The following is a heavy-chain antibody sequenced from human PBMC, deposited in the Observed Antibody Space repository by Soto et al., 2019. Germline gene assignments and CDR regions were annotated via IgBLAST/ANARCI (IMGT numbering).Heavy chain of an antibody. CDR2: IYPGDSDT. D-gene: IGHD3-10*01. CDR1: GYSFTSYW. Sequence: PGESLKISCKGSGYSFTSYWIGWVRQMPGKGLEWMGIIYPGDSDTRYSPSFQGQVTISADKSISTAYLQWSSLKASDTAMYYCARRNTMVRGPYYYYYMDVWGKGTTVTVSS. V-gene: IGHV5-51*01. CDR3: ARRNTMVRGPYYYYYMDV. J-gene: IGHJ6*03.